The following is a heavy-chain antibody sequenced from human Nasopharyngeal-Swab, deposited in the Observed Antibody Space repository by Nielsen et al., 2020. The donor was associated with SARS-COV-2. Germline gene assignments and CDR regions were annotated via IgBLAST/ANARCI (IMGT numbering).Heavy chain of an antibody. CDR1: GFTFSSYD. V-gene: IGHV3-13*04. CDR3: ARDSDIPYSGYGMDV. D-gene: IGHD6-13*01. Sequence: GESLKISCAASGFTFSSYDMHWVRQATGKGLEWVSAIGTAGDAYYPGSVKGRFTISRDNAKSSLYLQMNSLRAEDTAVYYCARDSDIPYSGYGMDVWGQGTTVTVSS. J-gene: IGHJ6*02. CDR2: IGTAGDA.